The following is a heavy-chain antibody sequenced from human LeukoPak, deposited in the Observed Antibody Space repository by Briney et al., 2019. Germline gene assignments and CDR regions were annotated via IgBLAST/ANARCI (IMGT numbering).Heavy chain of an antibody. CDR2: INSDGSST. J-gene: IGHJ4*02. V-gene: IGHV3-74*01. Sequence: GGSLRLACAASGFTFSSYWMHWVRQAPGKGLVWVSRINSDGSSTTYADSVKGRFTISRDNAKNSLYLQMNSLRAEDTAVYYCARDRMTTRGSFDYWGQGTLVTVSS. CDR1: GFTFSSYW. CDR3: ARDRMTTRGSFDY. D-gene: IGHD5-24*01.